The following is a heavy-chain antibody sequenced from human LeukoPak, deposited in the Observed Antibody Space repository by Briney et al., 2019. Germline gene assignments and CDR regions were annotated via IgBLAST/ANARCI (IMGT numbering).Heavy chain of an antibody. V-gene: IGHV4-34*01. D-gene: IGHD6-19*01. J-gene: IGHJ5*02. CDR1: GGPFSGYY. CDR2: INHSGST. Sequence: PSETLSLTCAVYGGPFSGYYWSWIRQPPGKGLEWIGEINHSGSTNYNPSLKSRVTISVDTSKNQFSLQLNSVTPEDTAVYYCARAFEDSSGWYGEGNWFDPWGQGTLVTVSS. CDR3: ARAFEDSSGWYGEGNWFDP.